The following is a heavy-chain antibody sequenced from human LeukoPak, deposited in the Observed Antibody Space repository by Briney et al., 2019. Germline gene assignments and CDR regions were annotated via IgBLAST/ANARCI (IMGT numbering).Heavy chain of an antibody. CDR2: IYYSGST. V-gene: IGHV4-39*01. J-gene: IGHJ4*02. Sequence: PSETLSLTCTVSGGSISSSSYYWGWIRQPPGKGLEWLGSIYYSGSTYYNPSLKSRVTISVDTSKNQLSLKLSSVTAADTAVYYCARLKRASSHFDYWGQGTLVTVSS. D-gene: IGHD6-13*01. CDR1: GGSISSSSYY. CDR3: ARLKRASSHFDY.